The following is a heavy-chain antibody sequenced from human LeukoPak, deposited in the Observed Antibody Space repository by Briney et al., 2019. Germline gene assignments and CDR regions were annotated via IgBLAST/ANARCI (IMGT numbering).Heavy chain of an antibody. CDR3: ARIVVVTATSVYFDY. CDR2: FYYSGST. Sequence: SQTLSLTCTVSGCSISSVGYYWSWIRQHPGRVVEWIGYFYYSGSTYYNPSLKSRVTISVDTSKNQFSLKLSSVTAADTAVYYCARIVVVTATSVYFDYWGQGTLVTVSS. J-gene: IGHJ4*02. D-gene: IGHD2-21*02. V-gene: IGHV4-31*03. CDR1: GCSISSVGYY.